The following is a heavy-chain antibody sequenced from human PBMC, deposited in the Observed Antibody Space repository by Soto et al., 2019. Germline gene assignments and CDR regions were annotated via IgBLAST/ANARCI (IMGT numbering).Heavy chain of an antibody. Sequence: SVKVSCKASGGTLSSYAISWVRQAPGQGLEWMGGIIPIFGTANYAQKFQGRVTITADESTSTAYMELSSLRSEDTDVYYCARDVITIFGVARSGMEVWGKGTTVTVS. CDR1: GGTLSSYA. CDR3: ARDVITIFGVARSGMEV. J-gene: IGHJ6*04. V-gene: IGHV1-69*13. CDR2: IIPIFGTA. D-gene: IGHD3-3*01.